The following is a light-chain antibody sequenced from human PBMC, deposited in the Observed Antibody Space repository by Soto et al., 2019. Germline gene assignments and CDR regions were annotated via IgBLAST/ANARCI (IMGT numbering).Light chain of an antibody. V-gene: IGKV3-15*01. CDR2: GAS. CDR3: QQRSNWPLT. Sequence: EVRMSQSESALSVSTGERATLSCRASQSVSTTLAWYQQKPGQAPRLLIYGASTRATGIPARFSGSGSGTEFTLTISSLEPEDFAVYYCQQRSNWPLTFGGGTKVDIK. CDR1: QSVSTT. J-gene: IGKJ4*01.